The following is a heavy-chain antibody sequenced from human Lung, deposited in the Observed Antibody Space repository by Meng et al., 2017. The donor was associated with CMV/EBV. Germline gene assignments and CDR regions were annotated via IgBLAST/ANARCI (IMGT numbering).Heavy chain of an antibody. CDR2: IYYSGST. J-gene: IGHJ6*02. Sequence: LXCVVSGGSSSSYYWSWIRQPPGKRLEWIGYIYYSGSTSYNPSLKSRVTISVDTSKNQFSLKLSSVTAADTAVYYCARGSGYYGSGSYYSRYYYGMDFXGQGXTVTVSS. CDR3: ARGSGYYGSGSYYSRYYYGMDF. CDR1: GGSSSSYY. V-gene: IGHV4-59*01. D-gene: IGHD3-10*01.